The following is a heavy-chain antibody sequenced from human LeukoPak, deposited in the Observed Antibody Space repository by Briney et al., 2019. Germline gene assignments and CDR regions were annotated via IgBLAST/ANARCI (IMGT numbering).Heavy chain of an antibody. D-gene: IGHD3-9*01. J-gene: IGHJ4*02. Sequence: SGGSLRLSCAASGFTFSSYGMHWVRQAPGKGVEWVAFIRYDGSNKYYADSVKGRFTISRDNSKNTLYLQMNSLRAEDTAVYYCAKDLDYDILTGYFDYWGQGTLVTVSS. CDR1: GFTFSSYG. V-gene: IGHV3-30*02. CDR3: AKDLDYDILTGYFDY. CDR2: IRYDGSNK.